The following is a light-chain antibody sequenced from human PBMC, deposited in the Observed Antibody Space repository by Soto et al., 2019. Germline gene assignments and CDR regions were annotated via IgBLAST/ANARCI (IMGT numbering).Light chain of an antibody. CDR2: EVT. J-gene: IGLJ1*01. CDR1: SSDGGGYNY. V-gene: IGLV2-8*01. Sequence: QSVLTQPPSASGSPGESVTISCTGTSSDGGGYNYVSWYQQHPGKAPKLMIYEVTKRPSGVPDRFSGSKSGNTASLTVSGLQAGDEADYYCSSYAGSNNLKVFGTGTKVTVL. CDR3: SSYAGSNNLKV.